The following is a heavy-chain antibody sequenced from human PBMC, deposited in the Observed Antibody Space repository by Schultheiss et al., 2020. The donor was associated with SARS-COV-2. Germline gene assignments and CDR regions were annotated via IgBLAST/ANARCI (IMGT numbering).Heavy chain of an antibody. V-gene: IGHV2-5*02. CDR2: IFWDDDK. CDR3: ARVQRVEAGYYYGMDV. CDR1: GFSLSTSGVG. D-gene: IGHD6-6*01. Sequence: SGPTLVKPTQTLTLTCTFSGFSLSTSGVGVGWIRQPPGKALEWLAIIFWDDDKRYSPSLNSRLTISKDTSKNQVVLTMTNMDPVDTATYYCARVQRVEAGYYYGMDVWGQGTTVTVSS. J-gene: IGHJ6*02.